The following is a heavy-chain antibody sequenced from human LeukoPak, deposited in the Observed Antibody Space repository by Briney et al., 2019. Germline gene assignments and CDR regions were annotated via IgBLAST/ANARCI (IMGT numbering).Heavy chain of an antibody. J-gene: IGHJ4*02. Sequence: PGGSLRLSCVASGFTLRSYSMNWVRQAPGKGLEWVSYVSTSSYYIYYADSVKGRFTISRDDAKNSLYLQMNSLRAEDTAIYYCARDASGSSTGLIDSWGPGTLVTVSS. CDR1: GFTLRSYS. V-gene: IGHV3-21*01. D-gene: IGHD1-26*01. CDR2: VSTSSYYI. CDR3: ARDASGSSTGLIDS.